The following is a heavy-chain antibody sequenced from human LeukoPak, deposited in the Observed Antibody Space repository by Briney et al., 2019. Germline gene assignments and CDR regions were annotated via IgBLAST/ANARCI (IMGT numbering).Heavy chain of an antibody. Sequence: GSLRLSCAASALTFSSYGMHWVRQAPGKGLEWVALISYDGSDKDYAKSVKGRFTISRDNSKNTLYLQMNSLRAEDTAVYYCAKDMSGGDCPDYWGQGTLVTVSS. CDR1: ALTFSSYG. V-gene: IGHV3-30*18. CDR2: ISYDGSDK. D-gene: IGHD2-21*02. J-gene: IGHJ4*02. CDR3: AKDMSGGDCPDY.